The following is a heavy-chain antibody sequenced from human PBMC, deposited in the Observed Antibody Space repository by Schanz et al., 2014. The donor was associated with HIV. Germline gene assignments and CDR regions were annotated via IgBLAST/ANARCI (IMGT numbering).Heavy chain of an antibody. Sequence: QLLESGGGLEQPGGSLRLSCAASGFNFNNYAMTWVRQAPGKGLEWVSTISASGGSTYYADSVLARFTISRDNSKNTLYLQMTTLRTEDTAVYYCAKPEYDSRGNSQSHFDSWGQGTLVTVSS. D-gene: IGHD3-22*01. V-gene: IGHV3-23*01. CDR3: AKPEYDSRGNSQSHFDS. CDR2: ISASGGST. J-gene: IGHJ4*02. CDR1: GFNFNNYA.